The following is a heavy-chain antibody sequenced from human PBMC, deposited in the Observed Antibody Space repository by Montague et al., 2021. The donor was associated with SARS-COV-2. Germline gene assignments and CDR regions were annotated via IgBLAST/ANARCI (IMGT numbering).Heavy chain of an antibody. CDR1: GYSISSGYY. J-gene: IGHJ5*02. V-gene: IGHV4-38-2*02. D-gene: IGHD3-10*01. CDR2: IYHSGST. CDR3: ARDCYDYGSGSYQRWFDP. Sequence: SETLSLTCTVSGYSISSGYYWGWIRQPPGKGLEWIGGIYHSGSTXXNPXXXSRVTISVDTSKNQFSLKLSSVTAADTAVYYCARDCYDYGSGSYQRWFDPWGQGTLVTVSS.